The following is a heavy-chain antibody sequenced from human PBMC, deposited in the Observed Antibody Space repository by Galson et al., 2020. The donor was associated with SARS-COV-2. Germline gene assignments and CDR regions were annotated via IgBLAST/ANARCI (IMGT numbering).Heavy chain of an antibody. CDR2: ISYDGSNK. J-gene: IGHJ4*02. CDR1: GFTFSSYG. V-gene: IGHV3-30*03. Sequence: GESLKISCAASGFTFSSYGMHWVRQAPGKGLEWVAVISYDGSNKYYADSVKGRFTISRDNSKNTLYLQMNSLRAEDTAVYYCASRFDISGAFDYWGQGTLVTVSS. CDR3: ASRFDISGAFDY. D-gene: IGHD3-9*01.